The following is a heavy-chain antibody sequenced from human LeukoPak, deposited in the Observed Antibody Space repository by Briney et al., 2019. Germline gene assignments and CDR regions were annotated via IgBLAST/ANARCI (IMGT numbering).Heavy chain of an antibody. J-gene: IGHJ4*02. V-gene: IGHV3-15*01. CDR3: TTSSSGYAFDY. Sequence: GGSLRLSCAASGFTFSNAWTSWVRQAPGKGLEWVGRIKSKTDGGTADYAAPVKGRFTISRDDSKNTLYLQMNSLKTEDTAVYYCTTSSSGYAFDYWGQGTLVTVSS. CDR2: IKSKTDGGTA. D-gene: IGHD3-16*01. CDR1: GFTFSNAW.